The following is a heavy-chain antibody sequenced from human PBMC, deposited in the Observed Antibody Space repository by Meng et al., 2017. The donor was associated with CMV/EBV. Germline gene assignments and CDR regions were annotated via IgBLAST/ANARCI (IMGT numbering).Heavy chain of an antibody. D-gene: IGHD5-24*01. V-gene: IGHV4-34*01. Sequence: SETLSLTCAVYGGSFSGYYWSWIRQPPGKGLEWIGEINHSGSTNYNPSLKSRVTISVDTSKNQFSLKLSSVTAADTAVYYCARGGKRWLQFLWAEYFQHWGQGTLVTVSS. J-gene: IGHJ1*01. CDR3: ARGGKRWLQFLWAEYFQH. CDR2: INHSGST. CDR1: GGSFSGYY.